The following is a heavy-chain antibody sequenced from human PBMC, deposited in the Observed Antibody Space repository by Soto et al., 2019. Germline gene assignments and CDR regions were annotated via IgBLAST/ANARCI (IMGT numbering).Heavy chain of an antibody. V-gene: IGHV3-74*01. CDR3: ARETYSSGWDLYYYYYYGMDV. CDR1: GFTFSSYW. D-gene: IGHD6-19*01. J-gene: IGHJ6*02. CDR2: ISIDGSTT. Sequence: GGSLRLSCAASGFTFSSYWMHWVRQAPGKGLVWVSRISIDGSTTNYADSVKGRFTISRDNAKNSLYLQMNSLRDEDTAVYYCARETYSSGWDLYYYYYYGMDVWGQGTTVTVSS.